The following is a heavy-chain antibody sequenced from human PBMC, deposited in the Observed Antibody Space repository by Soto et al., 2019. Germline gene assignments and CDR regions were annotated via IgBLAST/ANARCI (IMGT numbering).Heavy chain of an antibody. CDR2: IYYSGST. CDR3: ARVGGSHYSGIEY. Sequence: PSETLSLTCTVSGGSISSYYWTWIRQPPGKGLEWIGYIYYSGSTNYNPFLKSRVTISVDTSKNQFSLKLSSVTAADTAVYYCARVGGSHYSGIEYWGQGTRVTVSS. CDR1: GGSISSYY. J-gene: IGHJ4*02. V-gene: IGHV4-59*01. D-gene: IGHD1-26*01.